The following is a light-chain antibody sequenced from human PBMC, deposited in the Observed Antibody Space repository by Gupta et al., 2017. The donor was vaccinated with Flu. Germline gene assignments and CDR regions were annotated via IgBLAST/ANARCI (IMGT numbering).Light chain of an antibody. CDR2: DNS. J-gene: IGLJ1*01. V-gene: IGLV1-44*01. CDR3: GALQQSPTGSYV. CDR1: ISIAGGNE. Sequence: TTSSAGSISIAGGNEVFWYQQPPAPAPNLLIYDNSSRRLGVSHRVSSSKSGTSASLAISALQSEDEADYYCGALQQSPTGSYVFGTGTKFTVL.